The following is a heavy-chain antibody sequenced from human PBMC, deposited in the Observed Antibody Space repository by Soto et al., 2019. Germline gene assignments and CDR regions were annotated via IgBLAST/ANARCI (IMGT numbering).Heavy chain of an antibody. Sequence: QPGGSLRLSCAASGFTFSSYGTHWVRQAPGKGLEWVAVIWYDGSNKYYADSVKGRFTISRDNSKNTLYLQMNSLRAEDTAVYYCARTAGEYSSWDGWFDPWGQGTLVTVSS. J-gene: IGHJ5*02. D-gene: IGHD6-6*01. CDR2: IWYDGSNK. CDR3: ARTAGEYSSWDGWFDP. CDR1: GFTFSSYG. V-gene: IGHV3-33*01.